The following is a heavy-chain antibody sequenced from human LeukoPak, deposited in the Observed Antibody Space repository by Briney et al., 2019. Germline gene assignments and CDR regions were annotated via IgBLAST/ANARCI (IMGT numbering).Heavy chain of an antibody. V-gene: IGHV4-34*01. D-gene: IGHD3-22*01. CDR1: GGSFSGYY. CDR2: INHSGST. Sequence: PSETLSPTCAVDGGSFSGYYWSWIRQPPGKGLEWIGEINHSGSTNYNPSLKSRVTISVDTSKNQFSLKLSSVTAADTAVYYCASRLIEYYDSSGYYPWGQGTLVTVSS. CDR3: ASRLIEYYDSSGYYP. J-gene: IGHJ5*02.